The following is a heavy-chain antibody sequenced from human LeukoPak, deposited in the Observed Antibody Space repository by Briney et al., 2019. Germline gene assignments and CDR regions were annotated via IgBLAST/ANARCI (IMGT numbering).Heavy chain of an antibody. J-gene: IGHJ4*02. CDR1: GYTFTSYA. Sequence: ASVKVSCKASGYTFTSYAMHWVRQAPGQRLEWMGWINAGNGNTKYSQKFQGRVTITRDTSASTAYMELSSLRSEDTAVYYCARDRTMGSSSWYIDYWGQGTLVTVSS. V-gene: IGHV1-3*01. D-gene: IGHD6-13*01. CDR3: ARDRTMGSSSWYIDY. CDR2: INAGNGNT.